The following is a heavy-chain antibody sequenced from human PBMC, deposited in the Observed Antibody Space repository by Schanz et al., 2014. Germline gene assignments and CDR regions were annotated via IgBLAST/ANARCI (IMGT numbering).Heavy chain of an antibody. CDR2: ISSTSRAT. CDR3: ARGREVVAKIFDV. J-gene: IGHJ3*01. V-gene: IGHV3-11*06. Sequence: QVQLVDSGGGLVKPGGSLRLSCAASGFTFSDYYMTWIRQAPGKGLEWISYISSTSRATYYADSVKGRFTISRDNAKNSLYLQMNSLRAEDTGVYYCARGREVVAKIFDVWGQGTMVTVSS. CDR1: GFTFSDYY. D-gene: IGHD3-22*01.